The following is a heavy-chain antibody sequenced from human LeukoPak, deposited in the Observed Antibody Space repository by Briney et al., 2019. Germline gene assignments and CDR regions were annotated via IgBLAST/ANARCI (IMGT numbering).Heavy chain of an antibody. CDR1: GLTFHSYD. V-gene: IGHV3-30*04. J-gene: IGHJ4*02. CDR2: ISYDDSNK. Sequence: GGSLSLLCAVSGLTFHSYDMLGARHAPGRGLEWAAVISYDDSNKYYAGSVKGRFTISRDNSKNTLYLQMNSLRAEDTAVYYCAMGLGDYFDYWGQGTRVTVSS. D-gene: IGHD1-26*01. CDR3: AMGLGDYFDY.